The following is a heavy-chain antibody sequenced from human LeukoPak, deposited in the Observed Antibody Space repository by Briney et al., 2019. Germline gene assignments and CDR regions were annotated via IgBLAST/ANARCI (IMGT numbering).Heavy chain of an antibody. Sequence: SETLFLTCTVSGGSISSSSYYWGWIRQPPGKGLEWIGSIYYSRSTYYNPSLKSRVTISVDTSKNQFSLKLSSVTAADTAVYYCARDSSSWFFDYWGQGTLVTVSS. CDR1: GGSISSSSYY. CDR3: ARDSSSWFFDY. D-gene: IGHD6-13*01. V-gene: IGHV4-39*07. CDR2: IYYSRST. J-gene: IGHJ4*02.